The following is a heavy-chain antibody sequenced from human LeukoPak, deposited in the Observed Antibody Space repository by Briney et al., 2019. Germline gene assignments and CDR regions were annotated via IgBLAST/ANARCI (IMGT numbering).Heavy chain of an antibody. CDR2: ISAYNGNT. V-gene: IGHV1-18*01. CDR3: ARAVVGAPGWYYFDY. D-gene: IGHD6-19*01. J-gene: IGHJ4*02. Sequence: AASVKVSCKASGYTFTSYGISWVRQAPGQGLEWMGWISAYNGNTNYAQKIQGRVTMTTDTSTSTAYMELRSLRSGDTAVYYCARAVVGAPGWYYFDYWGQGTLVTVSS. CDR1: GYTFTSYG.